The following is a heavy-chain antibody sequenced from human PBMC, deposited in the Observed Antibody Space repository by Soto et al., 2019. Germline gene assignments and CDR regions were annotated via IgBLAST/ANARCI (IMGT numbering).Heavy chain of an antibody. CDR1: GFTFSAYS. Sequence: PGGSLRLSCAASGFTFSAYSMNWVRQAPGKGLEWVSAISTSSSYIYYADSVKGRFTISRDNAKKSLYLQMNSLRAADTAVYYCVRVGAVAVTRNFDYWGQGTLVTVSS. D-gene: IGHD6-19*01. CDR3: VRVGAVAVTRNFDY. V-gene: IGHV3-21*01. J-gene: IGHJ4*02. CDR2: ISTSSSYI.